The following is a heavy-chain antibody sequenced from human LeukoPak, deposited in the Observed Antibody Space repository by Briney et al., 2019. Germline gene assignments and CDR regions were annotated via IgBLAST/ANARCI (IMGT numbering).Heavy chain of an antibody. D-gene: IGHD3-10*01. J-gene: IGHJ6*02. CDR3: ARVVRGSGSYFYYYYGMDV. Sequence: PSETLSLTCAVYGGSFSGYYWSWIRQPPGKGLEWIGEINHSGSTNYNPSLKSRVTISVDTSKNQFSLKLSPVTAADTAVYYCARVVRGSGSYFYYYYGMDVWGQGTTVTVSS. CDR1: GGSFSGYY. CDR2: INHSGST. V-gene: IGHV4-34*01.